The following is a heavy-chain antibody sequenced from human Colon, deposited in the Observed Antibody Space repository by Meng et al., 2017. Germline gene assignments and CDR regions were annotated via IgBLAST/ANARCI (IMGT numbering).Heavy chain of an antibody. CDR3: AKDSNYYDTSGYYSNAFDI. CDR2: ISGRGGST. D-gene: IGHD3-22*01. CDR1: GFTFGSYA. V-gene: IGHV3-23*01. J-gene: IGHJ3*02. Sequence: GGSLRLSCAASGFTFGSYAMSWVRQTPGKGLEWVSTISGRGGSTYYPDSVKGRFTISRDNSKNTLSLQMNSLRGEDTAVYFCAKDSNYYDTSGYYSNAFDIWGRGTMVTVSS.